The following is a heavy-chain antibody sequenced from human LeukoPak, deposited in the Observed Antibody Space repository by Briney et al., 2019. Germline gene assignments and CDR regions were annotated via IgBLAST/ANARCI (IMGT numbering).Heavy chain of an antibody. CDR1: GYTFTSYY. J-gene: IGHJ3*02. Sequence: GASVKVSCKASGYTFTSYYMHWVRQAPGQGLEWMGWINPNSGGTNYAQRFQGRVTMTRDTSISTAYMYLNRLRSDDTAIYYCAREPIYSVRSGPDAFDIWGQGTMVTVSP. V-gene: IGHV1-2*02. CDR2: INPNSGGT. CDR3: AREPIYSVRSGPDAFDI. D-gene: IGHD2-21*01.